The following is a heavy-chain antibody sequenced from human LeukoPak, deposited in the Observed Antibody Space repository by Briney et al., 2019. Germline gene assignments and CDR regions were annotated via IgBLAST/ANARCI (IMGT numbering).Heavy chain of an antibody. J-gene: IGHJ4*02. CDR3: ARVAAAGTPHFDY. V-gene: IGHV1-8*01. D-gene: IGHD6-13*01. Sequence: ASVKVSCKASGYTFTSYDINWVRQATGQGLEWMGWMNPNSGNTGYAQKFQGRVTMTRNTSISTAYMELSSLRSENTAVYYCARVAAAGTPHFDYWGQGTLVTVSS. CDR1: GYTFTSYD. CDR2: MNPNSGNT.